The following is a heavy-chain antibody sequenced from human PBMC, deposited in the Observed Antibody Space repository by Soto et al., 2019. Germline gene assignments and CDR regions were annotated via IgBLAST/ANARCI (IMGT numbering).Heavy chain of an antibody. CDR3: ARQRTSVVTPAYFEV. D-gene: IGHD2-21*02. V-gene: IGHV4-39*01. CDR1: VDSISSRSYY. Sequence: SETLSLTCTVTVDSISSRSYYCGWIRQPPGKGLEWIGSIYYSGSTYNNPSLRSRVSMSIDTSKDQFSLKLKSVTAADTALYFCARQRTSVVTPAYFEVWGPGSLDNVSS. CDR2: IYYSGST. J-gene: IGHJ4*02.